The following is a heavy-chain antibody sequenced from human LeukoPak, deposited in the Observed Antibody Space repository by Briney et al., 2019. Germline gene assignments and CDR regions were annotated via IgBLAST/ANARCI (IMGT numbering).Heavy chain of an antibody. D-gene: IGHD3-9*01. CDR2: ISAYNGNT. Sequence: PWASVTVSCKASGYTFTSYGISWVRQAPGQGLEWMGWISAYNGNTNYAQKLQGRVTMTTDTSTSTAYMELRSLRSDDTAVYYCARVKNFDWLLVGPDPRDAFDIWGQGTMVTVSS. CDR1: GYTFTSYG. CDR3: ARVKNFDWLLVGPDPRDAFDI. J-gene: IGHJ3*02. V-gene: IGHV1-18*01.